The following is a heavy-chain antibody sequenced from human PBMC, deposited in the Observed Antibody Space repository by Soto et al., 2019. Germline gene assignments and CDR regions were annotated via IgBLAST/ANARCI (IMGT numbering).Heavy chain of an antibody. CDR1: GLTFGDYA. V-gene: IGHV3-49*04. CDR2: IRGKAYTGAT. CDR3: TRDYYDTRGYYGMDV. Sequence: GGSLRLSCTASGLTFGDYAMSWVRQAPGKGLEWVGFIRGKAYTGATEYAASVKGRFTISRDDSKSIAYLQMNSLKTEDTAVYYCTRDYYDTRGYYGMDVWGQGTTVTVSS. D-gene: IGHD3-22*01. J-gene: IGHJ6*02.